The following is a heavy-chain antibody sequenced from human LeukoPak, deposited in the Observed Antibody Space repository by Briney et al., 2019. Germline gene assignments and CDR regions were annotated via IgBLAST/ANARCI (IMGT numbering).Heavy chain of an antibody. Sequence: PSETLSLTCTVSGGSISSYYWSWIRQPPGKGLEWIGYIYTSRSTNYNPSLKSRVTISVDTSKNQFSLKLSSVTAADTAVYYCARGRRGPDYDFWSGYFYYMDVWGKGTTVTVSS. V-gene: IGHV4-4*09. CDR3: ARGRRGPDYDFWSGYFYYMDV. CDR1: GGSISSYY. CDR2: IYTSRST. J-gene: IGHJ6*03. D-gene: IGHD3-3*01.